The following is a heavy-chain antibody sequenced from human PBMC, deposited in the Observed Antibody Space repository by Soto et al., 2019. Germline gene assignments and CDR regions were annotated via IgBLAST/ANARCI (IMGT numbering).Heavy chain of an antibody. D-gene: IGHD1-26*01. CDR1: GYTFTSYG. CDR3: ARWYSGNYTKGVLDY. J-gene: IGHJ4*02. CDR2: ISACNGNT. V-gene: IGHV1-18*01. Sequence: QVQLVQSGAEVKKPGASVKVSCKASGYTFTSYGISWVRQAPGQGLEWMGWISACNGNTNYAQKLQGRVTMTTDTSTSTAYIELRRLRSDATAVYYCARWYSGNYTKGVLDYWGQGTLVPVSS.